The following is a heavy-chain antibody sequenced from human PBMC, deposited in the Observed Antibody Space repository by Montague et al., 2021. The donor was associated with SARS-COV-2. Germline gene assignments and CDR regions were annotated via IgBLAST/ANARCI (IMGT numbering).Heavy chain of an antibody. CDR1: LRSMTTFPHN. V-gene: IGHV4-39*01. D-gene: IGHD3-9*01. J-gene: IGHJ5*02. Sequence: SETLSLTCTVSLRSMTTFPHNQIWLPQLSGKVPVWIATISYTGTTYYSPSLQSRATLSMDMSTNQFSLRLTSVTAADTAVYFCARHPTGYPNWFDPWGQGTSVIVSS. CDR3: ARHPTGYPNWFDP. CDR2: ISYTGTT.